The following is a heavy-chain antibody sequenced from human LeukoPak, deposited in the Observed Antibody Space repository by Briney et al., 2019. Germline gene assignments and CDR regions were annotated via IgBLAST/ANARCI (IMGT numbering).Heavy chain of an antibody. J-gene: IGHJ4*02. V-gene: IGHV4-38-2*02. CDR2: FYVRGST. D-gene: IGHD1-26*01. CDR1: GYSISTGYY. Sequence: SETLSLTCTVSGYSISTGYYWGWIRQPPGKGLEWIGSFYVRGSTYYNPSLKGRVTISVDTSKNQFSLKLNSVTAADTAVYYCARDQIGGGATDYFDYWGQGTLVTVSS. CDR3: ARDQIGGGATDYFDY.